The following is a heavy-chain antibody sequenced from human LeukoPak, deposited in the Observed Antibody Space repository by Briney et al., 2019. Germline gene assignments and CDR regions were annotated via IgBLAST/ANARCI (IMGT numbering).Heavy chain of an antibody. CDR3: ARHSSVLNSFDP. Sequence: GESLKISCKGSAYSFTNYWISWMRQMPGKGLEWMGGIDPGDSQTNYSPSFQGHVTISADKSISTAYLQWSSLKASDTAMYYCARHSSVLNSFDPWGQGTLVTVSS. CDR2: IDPGDSQT. J-gene: IGHJ5*02. V-gene: IGHV5-10-1*01. D-gene: IGHD3-22*01. CDR1: AYSFTNYW.